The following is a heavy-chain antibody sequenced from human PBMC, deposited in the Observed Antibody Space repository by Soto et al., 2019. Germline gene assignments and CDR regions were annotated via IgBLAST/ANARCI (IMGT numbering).Heavy chain of an antibody. J-gene: IGHJ4*02. D-gene: IGHD2-2*01. Sequence: APVKVSCKTSGYPHPSFEVHWIRQTPGQRPEWMGGISNAGSGNTKYSQKFQDRLTITGDKRATTVYMALSSLTSEDTATYYCARESNHYQDFFQNWGQGTQVTVSS. CDR1: GYPHPSFE. CDR3: ARESNHYQDFFQN. CDR2: ISNAGSGNT. V-gene: IGHV1-3*01.